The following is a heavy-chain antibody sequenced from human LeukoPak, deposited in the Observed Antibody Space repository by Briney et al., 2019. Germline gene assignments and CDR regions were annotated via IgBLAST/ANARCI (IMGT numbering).Heavy chain of an antibody. CDR3: AKFPPSLVDTAMAFDY. V-gene: IGHV3-23*01. J-gene: IGHJ4*02. CDR2: ISGSGGST. Sequence: PGGSLRLSYAASGFTFSSYAMSWVRQAPGKGLEWVSAISGSGGSTYYADSVKGRFTISRDNSKNTLYPQMNSLRAEDTAVYYCAKFPPSLVDTAMAFDYWGQGTLVTVSS. D-gene: IGHD5-18*01. CDR1: GFTFSSYA.